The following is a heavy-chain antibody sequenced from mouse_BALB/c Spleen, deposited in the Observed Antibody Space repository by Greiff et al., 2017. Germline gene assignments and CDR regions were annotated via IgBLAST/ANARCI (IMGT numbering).Heavy chain of an antibody. J-gene: IGHJ1*01. CDR3: ARHGGYFDV. CDR1: GFAFSSYD. CDR2: ISSGGGST. Sequence: EVQGVESGGGLVKPGGSLKLSCAASGFAFSSYDMSWVRQTPEKRLEWVAYISSGGGSTYYPDTVKGRFTISRDNAKNTLYLQMSSLKSEDTAMYYCARHGGYFDVWGAGTTVTVSS. V-gene: IGHV5-12-1*01.